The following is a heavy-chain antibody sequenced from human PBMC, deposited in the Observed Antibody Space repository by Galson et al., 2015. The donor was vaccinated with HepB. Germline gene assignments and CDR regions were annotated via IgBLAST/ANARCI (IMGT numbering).Heavy chain of an antibody. CDR2: IWYDGSNK. J-gene: IGHJ4*02. Sequence: SLRLSCAASGFTFSSYGMHWVRQAPGKGLEWVTVIWYDGSNKYYADSVKGRVTISRDNSKNTLYLQMNSLRAEDTAVYYCARCRAFGSGSSLCYFDYWGQGTLVTVSS. D-gene: IGHD3-10*01. CDR1: GFTFSSYG. V-gene: IGHV3-33*01. CDR3: ARCRAFGSGSSLCYFDY.